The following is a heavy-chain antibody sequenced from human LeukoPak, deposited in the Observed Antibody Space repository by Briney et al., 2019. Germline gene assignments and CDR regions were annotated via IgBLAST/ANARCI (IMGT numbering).Heavy chain of an antibody. CDR2: IYPSGSGST. V-gene: IGHV4-30-2*01. CDR3: ARDGDTAMFDY. Sequence: GYIYPSGSGSTYYTPSLKSRATISIDKSKNQFSLKLSSVTAADTAVYYCARDGDTAMFDYWGQGTLVTVST. D-gene: IGHD5-18*01. J-gene: IGHJ4*02.